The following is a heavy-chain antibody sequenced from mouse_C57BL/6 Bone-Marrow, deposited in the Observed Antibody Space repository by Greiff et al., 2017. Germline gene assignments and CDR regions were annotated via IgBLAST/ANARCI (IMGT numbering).Heavy chain of an antibody. Sequence: VQLQQSGTVLARPGASVKMSCKTSGYTFTSYWMHWVKQRPGQGLEWIGAIYPGNSDTSYNQKFKGKAKLTAVTSASTAYMELSSLTNEDSAVYYCTRITVVAPYAMDYWGQGTSVTVSS. V-gene: IGHV1-5*01. CDR1: GYTFTSYW. CDR3: TRITVVAPYAMDY. CDR2: IYPGNSDT. D-gene: IGHD1-1*01. J-gene: IGHJ4*01.